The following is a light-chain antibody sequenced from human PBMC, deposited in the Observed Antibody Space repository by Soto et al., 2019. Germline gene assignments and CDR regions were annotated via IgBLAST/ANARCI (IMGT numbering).Light chain of an antibody. Sequence: EIVLTQSPGTLSLSPGERATLSCRVSQSVISTYLAWYQQKPGQAPRLLIYGASNRATGITDRFTGSGSGTDFTLTISRLEPEDFAVYYCQQYGSSPLTFGGGTKVEIK. V-gene: IGKV3-20*01. CDR1: QSVISTY. J-gene: IGKJ4*01. CDR2: GAS. CDR3: QQYGSSPLT.